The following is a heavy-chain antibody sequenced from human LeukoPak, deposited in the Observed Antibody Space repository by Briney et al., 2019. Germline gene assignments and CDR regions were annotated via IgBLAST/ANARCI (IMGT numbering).Heavy chain of an antibody. CDR3: ARTLRYSSSWYNWFDP. Sequence: ASVKVSCKASGYTFTGYYMHWVRQAPGQGLEWMGWINPNSGGTNYAQKFQGRVTMTRDTSISTAYMELSRLRSDDTAVYYCARTLRYSSSWYNWFDPWGQGTLVTVSS. CDR1: GYTFTGYY. D-gene: IGHD6-13*01. J-gene: IGHJ5*02. CDR2: INPNSGGT. V-gene: IGHV1-2*02.